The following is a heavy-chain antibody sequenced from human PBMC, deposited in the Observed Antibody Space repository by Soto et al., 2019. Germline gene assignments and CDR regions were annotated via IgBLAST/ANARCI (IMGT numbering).Heavy chain of an antibody. CDR2: FYASGHT. Sequence: SETLSLTCAVSGGSISSYYWSWIRQPDGKGLEWIGRFYASGHTNYNPSLKSRVTMSLDTSKNQFSLRLSSVTAADTAIYYCARGNQVSMSDYWGQGTLVTVSS. J-gene: IGHJ4*02. V-gene: IGHV4-4*07. CDR3: ARGNQVSMSDY. CDR1: GGSISSYY.